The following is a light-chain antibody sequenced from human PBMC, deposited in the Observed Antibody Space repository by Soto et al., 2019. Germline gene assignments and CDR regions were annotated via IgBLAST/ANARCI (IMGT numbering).Light chain of an antibody. Sequence: DIQTTQSPSTLSASVGDRVSINCRASQSISAWLAWYQQKPGKAPRLLIYKASTLEIGVPSRFSGSGSGTEFTLTISSLQPDDVATYYCQQYNDYSWTFGQGTKVEIK. CDR1: QSISAW. CDR2: KAS. V-gene: IGKV1-5*03. CDR3: QQYNDYSWT. J-gene: IGKJ1*01.